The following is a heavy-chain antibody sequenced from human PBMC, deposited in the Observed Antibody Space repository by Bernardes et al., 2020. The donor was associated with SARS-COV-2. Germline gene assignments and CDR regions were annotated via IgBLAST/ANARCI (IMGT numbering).Heavy chain of an antibody. V-gene: IGHV4-34*01. D-gene: IGHD3-16*02. CDR1: GESFGYYF. J-gene: IGHJ5*02. CDR3: ARGRDWGSYRYTRGAGFDP. Sequence: SETLSLTRAVHGESFGYYFWNWIRQSPGKGLEYIGEISHSGITNYNPSLKSRVTISVDTSTNQFSLKLSSVTAADTAVYYCARGRDWGSYRYTRGAGFDPWGQGTLVIVSS. CDR2: ISHSGIT.